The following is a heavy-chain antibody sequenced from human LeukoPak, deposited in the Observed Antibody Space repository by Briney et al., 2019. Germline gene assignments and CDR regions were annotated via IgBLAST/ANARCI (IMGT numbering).Heavy chain of an antibody. Sequence: PGGSLGLSCAASGFSFTTHSMNWVRQAPGKGLEWVSFISVTSSFISYADSVKGRFTISRDNGENSLYLQMNGLRAEDTAVYYCVRELLWFGGPGAFDIWGQGAMVTVSS. J-gene: IGHJ3*02. D-gene: IGHD3-10*01. CDR3: VRELLWFGGPGAFDI. CDR2: ISVTSSFI. CDR1: GFSFTTHS. V-gene: IGHV3-48*01.